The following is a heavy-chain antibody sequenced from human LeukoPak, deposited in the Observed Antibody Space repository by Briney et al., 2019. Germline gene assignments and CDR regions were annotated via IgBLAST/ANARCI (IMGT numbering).Heavy chain of an antibody. J-gene: IGHJ4*02. V-gene: IGHV4-4*07. CDR1: GGSITSYY. CDR3: ARGPFTPANFDY. CDR2: IYSSGST. Sequence: ETSGTLSLTCTVSGGSITSYYWSWVRQPAGKGLEWIGRIYSSGSTNYNPSLKSRVTIPVDTSKNQFSLKLSSVTAADTAVYYCARGPFTPANFDYWGQGTLVTVSS.